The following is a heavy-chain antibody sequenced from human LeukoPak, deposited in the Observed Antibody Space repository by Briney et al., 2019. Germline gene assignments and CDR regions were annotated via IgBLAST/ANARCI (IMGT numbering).Heavy chain of an antibody. CDR2: IYYSGST. V-gene: IGHV4-59*01. CDR1: GGSISSYY. J-gene: IGHJ3*02. Sequence: SETLSLTCTVSGGSISSYYWSWIRQPPGKGLEWIGYIYYSGSTNYNPSLKSRVTISVDTSKNQFSLKLSSVTAADTAVYYCARVLVGATNAFDIWGQGTVVTVSS. D-gene: IGHD1-26*01. CDR3: ARVLVGATNAFDI.